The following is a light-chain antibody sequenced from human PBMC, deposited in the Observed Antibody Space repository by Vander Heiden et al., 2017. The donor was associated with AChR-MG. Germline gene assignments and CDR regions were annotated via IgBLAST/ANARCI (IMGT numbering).Light chain of an antibody. J-gene: IGLJ2*01. CDR3: AAWDDRLHAVL. Sequence: SCSGSDSNVGSNTVHWYQQLSGTAHKVLIYSNNQRPSGVPDRFSGSKSGTSASLAISGLQSDDEAIYFCAAWDDRLHAVLFGGGTKLTGL. CDR2: SNN. CDR1: DSNVGSNT. V-gene: IGLV1-44*01.